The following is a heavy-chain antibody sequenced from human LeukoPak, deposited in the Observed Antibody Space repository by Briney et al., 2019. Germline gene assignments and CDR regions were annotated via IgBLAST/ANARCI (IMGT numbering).Heavy chain of an antibody. V-gene: IGHV4-59*08. D-gene: IGHD5-18*01. Sequence: SETLSLTCTVSGGSISSYYWSWIRQPPGKGLEWIGCIYYSGYTYYNPSLKSRVTISVDTSKNQFSLKLSSVTAADTAVYYCASPAMAFIDQGRYNYYYYMDVWGKGTTVTVSS. CDR2: IYYSGYT. J-gene: IGHJ6*03. CDR3: ASPAMAFIDQGRYNYYYYMDV. CDR1: GGSISSYY.